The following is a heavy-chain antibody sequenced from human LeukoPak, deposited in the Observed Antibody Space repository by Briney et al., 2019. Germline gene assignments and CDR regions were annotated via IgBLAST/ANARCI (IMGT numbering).Heavy chain of an antibody. CDR2: INPNSGGT. V-gene: IGHV1-2*02. CDR3: ARLAMIVVVITDTPFDY. D-gene: IGHD3-22*01. CDR1: GYTFTSYY. Sequence: ASVKVSCKASGYTFTSYYMHWVRQAPGQGLEWMGWINPNSGGTNYAQKFQGRVTMTRDTSISTAYMELSRLRSDDTAVYYCARLAMIVVVITDTPFDYWGQGTLVTVSS. J-gene: IGHJ4*02.